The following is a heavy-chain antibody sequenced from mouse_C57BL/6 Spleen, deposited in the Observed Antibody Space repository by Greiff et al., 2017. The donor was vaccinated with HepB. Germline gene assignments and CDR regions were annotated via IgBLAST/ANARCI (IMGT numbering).Heavy chain of an antibody. J-gene: IGHJ4*01. CDR2: IDPSDSYT. CDR1: GYTFTSYW. V-gene: IGHV1-69*01. Sequence: QVQLQQSGAELVMPGASVKLSCKASGYTFTSYWMHWVKQRPGQGLEWIGEIDPSDSYTNYNQKFKGKSTLTVDKSSSTAYMQLSSLTSEDSAVYYCARRDYYGRGAMDYWGQGTSVTVSS. D-gene: IGHD1-1*01. CDR3: ARRDYYGRGAMDY.